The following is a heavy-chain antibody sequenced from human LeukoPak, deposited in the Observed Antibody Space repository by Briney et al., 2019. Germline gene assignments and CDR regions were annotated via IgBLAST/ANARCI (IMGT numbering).Heavy chain of an antibody. CDR2: IKQDGSEK. CDR3: ASDCGGDCYSRY. J-gene: IGHJ4*02. CDR1: GFTFSSYW. Sequence: PGGSLRLSCAASGFTFSSYWMTWVRQAPGKGLEWVANIKQDGSEKYYVDSVKGRFTISRDNAKNSLYLQMKSLRAEDTAVYYCASDCGGDCYSRYWGQGTLVTVSS. D-gene: IGHD2-21*02. V-gene: IGHV3-7*01.